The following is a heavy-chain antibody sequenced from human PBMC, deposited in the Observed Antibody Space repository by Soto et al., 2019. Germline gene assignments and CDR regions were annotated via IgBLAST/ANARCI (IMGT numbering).Heavy chain of an antibody. CDR3: ARDWYYYDSSGSSKPVWYYYYGMDV. CDR2: INLNSGVT. D-gene: IGHD3-22*01. J-gene: IGHJ6*02. Sequence: GASVKVSCKTSGYTFTDYYIHWVGQASGQGLEWMGRINLNSGVTTNAPKFQGRVTMARDTSFSTAYMQLSRLRSDGTAVYYCARDWYYYDSSGSSKPVWYYYYGMDVWG. CDR1: GYTFTDYY. V-gene: IGHV1-2*06.